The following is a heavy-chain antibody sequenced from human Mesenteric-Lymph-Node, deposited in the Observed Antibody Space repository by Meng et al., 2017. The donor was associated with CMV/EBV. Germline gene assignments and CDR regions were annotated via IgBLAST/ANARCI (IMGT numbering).Heavy chain of an antibody. CDR2: INPYNGAI. CDR1: GYTFPVYD. D-gene: IGHD4-11*01. V-gene: IGHV1-2*02. J-gene: IGHJ5*02. CDR3: ARESDYSYGP. Sequence: SCRASGYTFPVYDPHWVRQAPGQGLEWMGWINPYNGAINYAQKFRGRLTMTWDTSINTAYMELNTLTSDDTAVYYCARESDYSYGPWGQGTLVTVSS.